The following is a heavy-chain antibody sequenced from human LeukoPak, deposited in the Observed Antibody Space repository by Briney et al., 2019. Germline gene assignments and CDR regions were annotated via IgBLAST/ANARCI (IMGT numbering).Heavy chain of an antibody. J-gene: IGHJ6*03. CDR1: GFTFSSYS. D-gene: IGHD2-21*02. CDR3: ARASDGSYCGGGCTRFYYMDV. V-gene: IGHV3-21*01. CDR2: ISSSSSYI. Sequence: GGSLRLSCAASGFTFSSYSMNWVRQAPGKGLEWVSSISSSSSYIYYADSVKGRFTISRDNAKNSLYLRMNSLRAEDTAVYYCARASDGSYCGGGCTRFYYMDVWGKGTTVTVSS.